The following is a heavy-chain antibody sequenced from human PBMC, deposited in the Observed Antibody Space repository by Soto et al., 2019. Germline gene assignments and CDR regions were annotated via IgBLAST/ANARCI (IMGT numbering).Heavy chain of an antibody. Sequence: GASVKVSCKASGYTFTSYGISWVRQAPGQGLEWMGWISAYNGNTNYAQKLQGRVTMTTDTSTSTAYMELRSLRSDDTAVYYCARGLWFGANYSYYGMDVWGQGTTVTVSS. CDR1: GYTFTSYG. V-gene: IGHV1-18*01. J-gene: IGHJ6*02. CDR3: ARGLWFGANYSYYGMDV. CDR2: ISAYNGNT. D-gene: IGHD3-10*01.